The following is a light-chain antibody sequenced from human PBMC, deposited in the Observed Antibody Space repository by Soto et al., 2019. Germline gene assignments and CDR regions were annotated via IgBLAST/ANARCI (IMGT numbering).Light chain of an antibody. J-gene: IGLJ2*01. V-gene: IGLV2-14*01. CDR3: STYTNSIAV. Sequence: QSALTQPRSVSGSPGQSVTISCTGTSSDVGVYNYVSWYQQHPVKAPKLMIYEVRNRPSGVSIRFSGSKSGKTASLTISGLQAEDEAHYYCSTYTNSIAVFGGGTQLTVL. CDR1: SSDVGVYNY. CDR2: EVR.